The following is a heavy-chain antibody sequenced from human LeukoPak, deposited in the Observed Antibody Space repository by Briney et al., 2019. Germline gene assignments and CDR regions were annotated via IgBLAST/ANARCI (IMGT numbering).Heavy chain of an antibody. D-gene: IGHD3-22*01. Sequence: SETLSLTCTVSGGSISSGGYYWSWIRQHPGKGLEWIGYIYYSGSTYYNPSLKSRVTISVDTPKNQFSLKLSSVTAADTAVYYCARDPSYDTGPDDAFDIWGQGTMVTVSS. J-gene: IGHJ3*02. CDR3: ARDPSYDTGPDDAFDI. V-gene: IGHV4-31*03. CDR1: GGSISSGGYY. CDR2: IYYSGST.